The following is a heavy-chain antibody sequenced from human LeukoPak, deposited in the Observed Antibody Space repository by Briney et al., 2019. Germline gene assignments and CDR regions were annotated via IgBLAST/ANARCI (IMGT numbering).Heavy chain of an antibody. V-gene: IGHV3-23*01. CDR2: ISGSGGST. CDR3: AKDFARIAVAGTAPFDY. CDR1: GFTFSSYA. J-gene: IGHJ4*02. D-gene: IGHD6-19*01. Sequence: SGGSLRLSCAASGFTFSSYAMSWVRQAPGKGLEWVSAISGSGGSTYYADSVKGRFTISRDNSKNTLYLQMNSLRAEDTAVYYYAKDFARIAVAGTAPFDYWGQGTLVTVSS.